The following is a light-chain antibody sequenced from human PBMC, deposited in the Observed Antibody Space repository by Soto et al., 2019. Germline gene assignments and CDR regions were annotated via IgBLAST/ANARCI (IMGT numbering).Light chain of an antibody. V-gene: IGLV1-40*01. CDR3: QSYDNSLTAGV. CDR2: AYT. Sequence: QSVLTQPPSVSGAPGQRVTISCTGSSSNIGTGYDVHWYQQLPGTPPKLLIYAYTHRPSGVPDRFSGFKSGTSASLAITGLQAEDEAVYYCQSYDNSLTAGVFGGGTKLTVL. J-gene: IGLJ3*02. CDR1: SSNIGTGYD.